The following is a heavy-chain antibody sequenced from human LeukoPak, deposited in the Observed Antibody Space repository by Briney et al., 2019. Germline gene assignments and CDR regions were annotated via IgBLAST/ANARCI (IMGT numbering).Heavy chain of an antibody. J-gene: IGHJ5*02. CDR1: GYTITSDD. CDR3: ARQGTRNWFDP. Sequence: ASVKVSCKASGYTITSDDINWVRQAAGQGLEWMGWMNTNSGNKGYAQKFQGGFSITRDTSTNTAYMELSSLRSEDTAVYYCARQGTRNWFDPWGQGTLVTVSS. V-gene: IGHV1-8*03. CDR2: MNTNSGNK.